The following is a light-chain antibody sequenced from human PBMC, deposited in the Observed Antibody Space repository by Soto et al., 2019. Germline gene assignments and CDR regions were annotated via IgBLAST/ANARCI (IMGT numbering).Light chain of an antibody. CDR1: QSVSSW. J-gene: IGKJ2*01. Sequence: DIQMTQPPSTLSASVGDRVTITCRASQSVSSWLAWYQQKPGKAPKLLIYKASSLESGVPSRFSGSGSETEFTLTVSSLQPDDFATYYCQQYNSYSYTFGQGTKVDIK. CDR2: KAS. V-gene: IGKV1-5*03. CDR3: QQYNSYSYT.